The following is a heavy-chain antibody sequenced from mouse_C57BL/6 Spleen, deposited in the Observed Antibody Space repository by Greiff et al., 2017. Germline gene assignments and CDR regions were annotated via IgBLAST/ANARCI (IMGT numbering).Heavy chain of an antibody. D-gene: IGHD2-5*01. CDR1: GYTFTSYW. CDR3: ARSLSTIVTTYYAMDC. CDR2: IHPNSGST. Sequence: QVQLQQPGAELVKPGASVKLSCKASGYTFTSYWMHWVKQRPGQGLEWIGMIHPNSGSTNYNEKFKSKATLTVDKSSSTAYMQLSSLTSEDSAVYYGARSLSTIVTTYYAMDCWGRGTSVTVSS. V-gene: IGHV1-64*01. J-gene: IGHJ4*01.